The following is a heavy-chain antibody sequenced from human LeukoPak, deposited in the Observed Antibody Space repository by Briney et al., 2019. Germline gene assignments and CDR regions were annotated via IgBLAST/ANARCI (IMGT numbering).Heavy chain of an antibody. Sequence: PGGSLRLSCAASGFTFSTYSMNWVRQAPGKGLEWVSVISSSSSYTYYLDSVRGRFTISRDNAKNSLYLQMNSLRAEDTAVYHCAREPSSAAFDPWGREPWSPSPQ. V-gene: IGHV3-21*01. J-gene: IGHJ5*02. CDR1: GFTFSTYS. CDR3: AREPSSAAFDP. D-gene: IGHD3-3*01. CDR2: ISSSSSYT.